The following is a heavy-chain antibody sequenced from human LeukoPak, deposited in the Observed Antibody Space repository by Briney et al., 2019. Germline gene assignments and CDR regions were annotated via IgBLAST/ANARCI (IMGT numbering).Heavy chain of an antibody. CDR1: GGSINNYY. D-gene: IGHD3-3*01. CDR3: ARADKRPDFWSGYFISWFDP. CDR2: IYTSGST. V-gene: IGHV4-4*07. Sequence: SETLSLTCTVTGGSINNYYWSWIRQPAGKGLEWIGRIYTSGSTNYNPSLKSRVTMSVDTSKNQFSLKLSSVTAADTAVYYCARADKRPDFWSGYFISWFDPWGQGTLVTVSS. J-gene: IGHJ5*02.